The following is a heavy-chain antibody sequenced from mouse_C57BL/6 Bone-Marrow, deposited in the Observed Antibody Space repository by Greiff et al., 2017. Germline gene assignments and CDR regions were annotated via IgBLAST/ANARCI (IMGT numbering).Heavy chain of an antibody. CDR3: ARRDYYDSSHYFDY. CDR1: GYSFTSYY. V-gene: IGHV1-66*01. D-gene: IGHD1-1*01. J-gene: IGHJ2*01. Sequence: QVQLQQSGPELVKPGASVKISCKASGYSFTSYYIHWVKQRPGQGLEWIGWIYPGCGNTKYNEKFKGKATLTADTSSSTAYMQLSSLTSEDSAVYYGARRDYYDSSHYFDYWGQGTTLTVSS. CDR2: IYPGCGNT.